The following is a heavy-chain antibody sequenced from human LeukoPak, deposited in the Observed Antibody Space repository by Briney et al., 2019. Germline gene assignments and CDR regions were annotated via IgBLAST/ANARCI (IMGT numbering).Heavy chain of an antibody. CDR3: ARRDRAVNAFDI. J-gene: IGHJ3*02. V-gene: IGHV4-39*01. CDR2: LYYSGST. CDR1: GRSISSSSYY. D-gene: IGHD6-19*01. Sequence: PSETLSLTCTVSGRSISSSSYYWGWIRQPPGKGVEWIGSLYYSGSTYYNPSLKSRVTISVDTSKNQFSLKLSSVTAADTAVYYCARRDRAVNAFDIWGQGTMVTVSS.